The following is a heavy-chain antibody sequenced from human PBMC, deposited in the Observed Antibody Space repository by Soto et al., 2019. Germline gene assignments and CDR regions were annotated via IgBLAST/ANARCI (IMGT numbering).Heavy chain of an antibody. CDR1: GDSVSRNSAG. CDR3: ARDLIDGVFAY. CDR2: TYYRSKWYN. D-gene: IGHD3-3*01. J-gene: IGHJ4*02. V-gene: IGHV6-1*01. Sequence: SQTLSLTCAISGDSVSRNSAGWTWIRQSPSRGLEWLGRTYYRSKWYNDYALSLKGRITINPDTSKNQFSLQLNSVTPEDTAVYYCARDLIDGVFAYWGRGTPVTVSS.